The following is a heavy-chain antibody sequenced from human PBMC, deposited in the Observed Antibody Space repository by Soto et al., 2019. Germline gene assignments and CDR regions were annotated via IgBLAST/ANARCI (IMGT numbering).Heavy chain of an antibody. V-gene: IGHV3-66*01. D-gene: IGHD3-10*01. CDR1: GFTVSSNY. Sequence: GGSLRLSCAASGFTVSSNYMSWVRQAPGKGLEWVSVIYSGGSTYYADSVKGRFTISRDNSKNTLYLQMNSLRAEDTAVYYCARDAQVRGLYYFDYWGQGTLVTVSS. CDR2: IYSGGST. CDR3: ARDAQVRGLYYFDY. J-gene: IGHJ4*02.